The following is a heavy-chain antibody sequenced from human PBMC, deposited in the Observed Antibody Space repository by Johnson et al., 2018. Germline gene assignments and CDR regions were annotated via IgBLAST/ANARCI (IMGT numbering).Heavy chain of an antibody. CDR3: AHMLGATAIRGEYFHH. V-gene: IGHV3-23*04. J-gene: IGHJ1*01. D-gene: IGHD2-21*02. CDR2: ISGRNYTI. Sequence: VQLVESGGGLVQPGGSLRLSCVASGFTFSGHAMSWVRQAPGKGLEWVSVISGRNYTIMYADSVKGRFTISRDNSKNTLFLQINSLRAEDTAIYYCAHMLGATAIRGEYFHHWGQGILVTVSS. CDR1: GFTFSGHA.